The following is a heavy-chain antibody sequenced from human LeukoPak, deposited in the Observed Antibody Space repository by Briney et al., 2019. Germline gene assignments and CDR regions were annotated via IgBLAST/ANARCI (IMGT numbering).Heavy chain of an antibody. V-gene: IGHV4-61*02. CDR3: AGTWFGEFYYGRNWFDP. D-gene: IGHD3-10*01. J-gene: IGHJ5*02. CDR2: IYTSGST. Sequence: PSETLSLTCTVSGGSISSRSYYWSWIRQPAGKGLEWIGRIYTSGSTNYNPPLKSRVTISVDTSKNQFSLKLSSVTAADTAVYYCAGTWFGEFYYGRNWFDPWGQGTLVTVSS. CDR1: GGSISSRSYY.